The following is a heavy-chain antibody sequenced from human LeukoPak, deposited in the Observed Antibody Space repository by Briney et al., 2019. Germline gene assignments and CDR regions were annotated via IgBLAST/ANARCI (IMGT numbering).Heavy chain of an antibody. D-gene: IGHD3-3*02. J-gene: IGHJ3*02. CDR3: ARRKLAVSAPFFAFDI. CDR1: GYSFSSYW. CDR2: IYPDDSDT. V-gene: IGHV5-51*01. Sequence: GESLKISCKASGYSFSSYWIGWVRQIPGKGLEWMAVIYPDDSDTRYSPSFQGQVTISADKSISTAYLQWSSLKASDTAIYFCARRKLAVSAPFFAFDIWGQGTMVTVSS.